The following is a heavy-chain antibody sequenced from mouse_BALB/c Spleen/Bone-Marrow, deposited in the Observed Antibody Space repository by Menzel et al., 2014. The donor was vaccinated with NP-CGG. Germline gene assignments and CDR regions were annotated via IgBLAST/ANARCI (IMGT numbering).Heavy chain of an antibody. D-gene: IGHD1-1*01. CDR2: INPNNGGT. Sequence: VQLKHSGPELVKPGASVKISCKTSGYTFTEYTMHWVKQSHGKSLEWIGGINPNNGGTSYNQKFKGKATLTVDKSSSTAFMELRSLTSEDSAVYYCASNYYGSSYLDYWGQGTTLTVSS. J-gene: IGHJ2*01. V-gene: IGHV1-18*01. CDR3: ASNYYGSSYLDY. CDR1: GYTFTEYT.